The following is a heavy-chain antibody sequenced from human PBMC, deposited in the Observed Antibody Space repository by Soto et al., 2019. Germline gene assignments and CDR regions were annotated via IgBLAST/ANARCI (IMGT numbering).Heavy chain of an antibody. CDR1: GGSISSGDYY. CDR3: ARLPYYDILTGTPHDY. Sequence: SETLSLTCTVSGGSISSGDYYWSWIRQPPGKGLEWIGYIYYSGSTYYNPSLKSRVTISVDTSKNQFSLKLSSGTAADTAVYYCARLPYYDILTGTPHDYWGQGTLVTVSS. D-gene: IGHD3-9*01. V-gene: IGHV4-30-4*01. J-gene: IGHJ4*02. CDR2: IYYSGST.